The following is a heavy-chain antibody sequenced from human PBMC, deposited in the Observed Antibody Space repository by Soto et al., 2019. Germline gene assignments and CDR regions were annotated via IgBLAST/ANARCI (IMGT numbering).Heavy chain of an antibody. D-gene: IGHD2-21*01. CDR2: INAGNGNT. J-gene: IGHJ4*02. CDR3: ARDLANGIPDY. V-gene: IGHV1-3*01. CDR1: GYTFTSYA. Sequence: ASVKVSCKASGYTFTSYAIHWVRQAPGQRLEWMGWINAGNGNTKYSQKFQGRVTITRDTFASTAYMELTSLRSEDTAVYYCARDLANGIPDYWGQGTLVTVSS.